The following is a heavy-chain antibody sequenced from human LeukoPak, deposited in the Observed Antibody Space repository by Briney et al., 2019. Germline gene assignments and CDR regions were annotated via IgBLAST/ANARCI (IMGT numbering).Heavy chain of an antibody. D-gene: IGHD6-19*01. CDR2: IKTITAGGTT. CDR1: GSTFSNAW. Sequence: GGSLRLSCAASGSTFSNAWMTWVRQAPGKGLEWVGRIKTITAGGTTDYAAPVKGRFTISRDDSKNTLYLQMNSLTTEGTAVYYCTTRGTHTSGWDWGQGTLVTVSS. V-gene: IGHV3-15*01. J-gene: IGHJ4*02. CDR3: TTRGTHTSGWD.